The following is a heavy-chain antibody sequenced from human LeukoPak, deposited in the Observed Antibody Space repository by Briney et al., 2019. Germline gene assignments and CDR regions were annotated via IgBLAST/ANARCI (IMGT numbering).Heavy chain of an antibody. V-gene: IGHV3-64D*09. J-gene: IGHJ3*02. CDR1: GFTFSNYA. D-gene: IGHD6-13*01. Sequence: GGSLRLSCSASGFTFSNYAIHWVRQAPGKGLDYVSAIRHDGSDTYYRDSVKGRFYIYRDNSQNTLYLQMSSLRLEDTAVYYCVKDSLPKSYSRSFYYAFDIWGQGTLVTVSS. CDR2: IRHDGSDT. CDR3: VKDSLPKSYSRSFYYAFDI.